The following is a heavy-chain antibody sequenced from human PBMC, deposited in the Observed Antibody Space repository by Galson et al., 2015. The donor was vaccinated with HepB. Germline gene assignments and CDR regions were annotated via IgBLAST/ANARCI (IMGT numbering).Heavy chain of an antibody. CDR2: ISYDGTTE. V-gene: IGHV3-30*18. D-gene: IGHD2-15*01. J-gene: IGHJ4*02. CDR1: GFTFSSYA. CDR3: AKVNARRCSGGTCFPYYLDY. Sequence: SLRLSCAASGFTFSSYAMHWVRQAPGKGLEWVAFISYDGTTEAYADSVRGRFTISRDNSKNTLFLQMNSLRAEDTAAYYCAKVNARRCSGGTCFPYYLDYWGQGTLVTVSS.